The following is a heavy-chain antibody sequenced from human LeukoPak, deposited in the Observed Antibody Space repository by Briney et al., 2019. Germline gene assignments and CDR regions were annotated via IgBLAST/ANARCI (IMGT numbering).Heavy chain of an antibody. CDR3: ARVSLVRGAPDYYFDY. D-gene: IGHD3-10*01. J-gene: IGHJ4*02. V-gene: IGHV4-59*12. CDR2: IYYSGST. CDR1: GGSISSYY. Sequence: SETPSLTCTVSGGSISSYYWSWIRQPPGKGLEWIGYIYYSGSTNYNPSLKSRVTISVDTSKNQFSLKLSSVTAADTAVYYCARVSLVRGAPDYYFDYWGQGTLVTVSS.